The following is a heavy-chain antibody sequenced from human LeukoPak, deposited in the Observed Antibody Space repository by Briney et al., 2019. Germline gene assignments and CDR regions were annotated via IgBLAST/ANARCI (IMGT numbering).Heavy chain of an antibody. CDR3: ARGVGGYCGGDCSPFDY. Sequence: GASVKVSCKASGYTFTSYDINWVRQATGQGLEWMGWMNPNSGNTGYAQNFQGRVPMTRNTSISTAYMELSSLRSEDTAVYYCARGVGGYCGGDCSPFDYWGQGTLVTVSS. J-gene: IGHJ4*02. D-gene: IGHD2-21*02. CDR1: GYTFTSYD. CDR2: MNPNSGNT. V-gene: IGHV1-8*01.